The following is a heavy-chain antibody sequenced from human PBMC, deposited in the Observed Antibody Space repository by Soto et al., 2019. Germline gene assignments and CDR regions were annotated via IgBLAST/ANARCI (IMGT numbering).Heavy chain of an antibody. CDR1: GFTFSSYA. Sequence: GGSLRLSCAASGFTFSSYAMGWVRQAPGKGLEWVSALSASGDSTYSADSVKGRFTISRDNSKNTLYLQMNSLRAEDTAVYYCAKAPRSLLWFGELEYYFDYWGQGTLVTVSS. D-gene: IGHD3-10*01. CDR2: LSASGDST. J-gene: IGHJ4*02. V-gene: IGHV3-23*01. CDR3: AKAPRSLLWFGELEYYFDY.